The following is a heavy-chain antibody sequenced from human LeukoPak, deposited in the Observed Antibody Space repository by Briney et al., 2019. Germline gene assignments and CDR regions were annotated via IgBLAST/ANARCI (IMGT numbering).Heavy chain of an antibody. CDR2: ISYDGSNK. V-gene: IGHV3-30-3*01. J-gene: IGHJ4*02. Sequence: GGSLRLSCAASGFTFSSYAMHWVRQAPGKGLEWVAVISYDGSNKYYADSVKGRFTISRDNAKSALYLQMNSLRVEDTAVYYCARDLRDFWSGYYFDSWGQGTLLTVSS. CDR3: ARDLRDFWSGYYFDS. CDR1: GFTFSSYA. D-gene: IGHD3-3*01.